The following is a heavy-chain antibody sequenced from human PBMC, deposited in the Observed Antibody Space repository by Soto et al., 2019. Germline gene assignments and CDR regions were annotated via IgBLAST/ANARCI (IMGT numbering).Heavy chain of an antibody. CDR3: ARRPIASGSGYNWFDP. J-gene: IGHJ5*02. CDR2: IYYSGST. D-gene: IGHD3-10*01. Sequence: SETLSLTCTVSGGSISSSSYYWGWIRQPPGKGLEWIGSIYYSGSTYYNPSLKSRVTISVDTSKNQFSLKLSSVTAADTAVYYCARRPIASGSGYNWFDPWGQGTLVIVSS. CDR1: GGSISSSSYY. V-gene: IGHV4-39*01.